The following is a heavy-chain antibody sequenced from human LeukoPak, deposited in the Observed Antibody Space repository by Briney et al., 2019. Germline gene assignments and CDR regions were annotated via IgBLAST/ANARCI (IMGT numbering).Heavy chain of an antibody. J-gene: IGHJ4*02. CDR2: VSGSGANT. CDR1: GFTFSSYW. Sequence: PGGSLRLSCEASGFTFSSYWMTWVRQTPGKGLEWLSSVSGSGANTYYADSVKGRFTISRDNSRDRIYLQMNSLRIDDTAVYYCARLQPLVIPAAKLGFDYWGQGTLVTVSS. D-gene: IGHD2-2*01. V-gene: IGHV3-23*01. CDR3: ARLQPLVIPAAKLGFDY.